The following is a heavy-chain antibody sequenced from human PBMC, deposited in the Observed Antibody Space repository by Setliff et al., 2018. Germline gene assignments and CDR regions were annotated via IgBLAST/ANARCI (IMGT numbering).Heavy chain of an antibody. J-gene: IGHJ3*02. V-gene: IGHV7-4-1*02. D-gene: IGHD5-12*01. Sequence: ASVKVSCKASGYTFATYAMGWMRQAPGQRLEWMGWINTNTGNPSYAQGFTGRFVFSLYTSVSTAYLQMSSLRAEDTAVYYCARKAIERLRFWGSGETPDSDVFDMWGQGTMVTVSS. CDR1: GYTFATYA. CDR2: INTNTGNP. CDR3: ARKAIERLRFWGSGETPDSDVFDM.